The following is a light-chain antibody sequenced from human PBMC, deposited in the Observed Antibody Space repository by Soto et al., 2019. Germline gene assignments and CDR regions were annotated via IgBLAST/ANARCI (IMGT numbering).Light chain of an antibody. CDR3: VSWVDSLSALV. V-gene: IGLV1-47*02. J-gene: IGLJ1*01. CDR2: SNN. CDR1: SANIGNNY. Sequence: QSVLTQPPSASGTPGQRVTISCSGRSANIGNNYVCWYQQLPGTAPKLLIYSNNQRPSGVPDRLSGSKSGTSASLAISGLGSGEGVDFDMVSWVDSLSALVSGVGPRVPVL.